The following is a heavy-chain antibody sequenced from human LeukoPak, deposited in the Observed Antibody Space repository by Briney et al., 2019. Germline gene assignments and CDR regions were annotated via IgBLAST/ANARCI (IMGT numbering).Heavy chain of an antibody. Sequence: SVKVSCKASGGTFSSYAISWVRQAPRQGLEWMGGIIPIFGTANYAQKFQGRVTITADKSTSTAYMELSSLRSEDTAVYYCAWGAAAASNWFDPWGQGTLVTVSS. D-gene: IGHD6-13*01. CDR3: AWGAAAASNWFDP. CDR1: GGTFSSYA. J-gene: IGHJ5*02. V-gene: IGHV1-69*06. CDR2: IIPIFGTA.